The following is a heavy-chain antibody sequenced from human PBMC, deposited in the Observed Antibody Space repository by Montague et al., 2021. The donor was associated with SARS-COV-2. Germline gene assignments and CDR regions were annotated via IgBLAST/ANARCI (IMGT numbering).Heavy chain of an antibody. V-gene: IGHV6-1*01. D-gene: IGHD2-2*01. CDR2: TYYRSKWYN. CDR1: GDSVSSNIAT. Sequence: RAISGDSVSSNIATWNWIRQSPSRGLEWLGRTYYRSKWYNGYAESVKSRITIDPDTSKHQFSLHLNSVTPEDTAVYYCARIPVGSKYYFDFWGQGTLVTVSS. CDR3: ARIPVGSKYYFDF. J-gene: IGHJ4*02.